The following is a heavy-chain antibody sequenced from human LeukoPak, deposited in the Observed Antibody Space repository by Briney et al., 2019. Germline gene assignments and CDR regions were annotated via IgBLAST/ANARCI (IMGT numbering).Heavy chain of an antibody. CDR3: ARQMAYSSGWYFDY. D-gene: IGHD6-19*01. J-gene: IGHJ4*02. V-gene: IGHV4-39*01. CDR2: IYYSGST. CDR1: GGSINSSSYY. Sequence: SSETLSLTCTVSGGSINSSSYYWGWIRQPPGKGLEWIGSIYYSGSTYYNPSLKSRVTISVDTSKNQFSLKLSSVTAADTAVYYCARQMAYSSGWYFDYWGQGTLVTVSS.